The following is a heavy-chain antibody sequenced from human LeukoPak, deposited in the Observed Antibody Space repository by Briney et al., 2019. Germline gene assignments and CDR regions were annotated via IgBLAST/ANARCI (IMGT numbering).Heavy chain of an antibody. CDR2: IKQDGSEK. D-gene: IGHD2-2*01. V-gene: IGHV3-7*01. J-gene: IGHJ3*02. CDR1: GFTVSSNY. Sequence: GGSLRLSCAASGFTVSSNYMSWVRQAPGKGLEWVANIKQDGSEKYYVDSVKGRFTISRDNAKNSLYLQMNSLRAEDTAVYYCATGYCSSTSCYSVRAFDIWGQGTMVTVSS. CDR3: ATGYCSSTSCYSVRAFDI.